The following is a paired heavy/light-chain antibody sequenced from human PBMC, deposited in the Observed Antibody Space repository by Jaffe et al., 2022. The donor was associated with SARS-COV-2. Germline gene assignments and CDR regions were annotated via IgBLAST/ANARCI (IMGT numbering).Heavy chain of an antibody. CDR1: GFTFSSYG. Sequence: QVQLVESGGGVVQPGRSLRLSCAASGFTFSSYGMHWVRQAPGKGLEWVAVISYDGSNKYYADSVKGRFTISRDNSKNTLYLQMNSLRAEDTAVYYCAKGGRGVVDYYYYGMDVWGQGTTVTVSS. J-gene: IGHJ6*02. V-gene: IGHV3-30*18. CDR2: ISYDGSNK. CDR3: AKGGRGVVDYYYYGMDV. D-gene: IGHD3-10*01.
Light chain of an antibody. Sequence: DIVMTQTPLSLSVTPGQPASISCKSSQSLLHSDGKTYLYWYLQKPGQPPQLLIYEVSNRFSGVPDRFSGSGSGTDFTLKISRVEAEDVGVYYCMQSIQPPLTFGGGTKVEIK. CDR2: EVS. CDR1: QSLLHSDGKTY. CDR3: MQSIQPPLT. J-gene: IGKJ4*01. V-gene: IGKV2D-29*01.